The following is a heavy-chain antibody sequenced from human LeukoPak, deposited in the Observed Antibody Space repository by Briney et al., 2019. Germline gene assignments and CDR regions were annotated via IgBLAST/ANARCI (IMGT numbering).Heavy chain of an antibody. D-gene: IGHD3-16*02. CDR2: ISGSGGST. J-gene: IGHJ6*02. CDR1: GFTFSSYA. CDR3: ANLVRYYYGMDV. V-gene: IGHV3-23*01. Sequence: GGSLRLSCAASGFTFSSYAMSWVRQAPGKGLEWVSAISGSGGSTYYAVSVKGRFTISRDNSKNTLYLQMNSLRAEDTAVYYCANLVRYYYGMDVWGQGTTVTVSS.